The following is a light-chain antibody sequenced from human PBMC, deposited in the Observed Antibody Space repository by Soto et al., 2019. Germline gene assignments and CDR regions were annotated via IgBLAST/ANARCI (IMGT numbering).Light chain of an antibody. J-gene: IGKJ1*01. Sequence: IKMTQSPSTLSATVGDRVTITCRASQSISSWLAWYQQKPGKAPKVLIYDASSLESGVPSRFSGSGSGTEFSLTISSLQPDDFATYYCQQYNHYWTFGQGTKVDI. CDR1: QSISSW. CDR3: QQYNHYWT. CDR2: DAS. V-gene: IGKV1-5*01.